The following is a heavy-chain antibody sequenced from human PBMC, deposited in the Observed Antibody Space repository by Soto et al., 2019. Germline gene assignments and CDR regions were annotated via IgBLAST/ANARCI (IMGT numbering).Heavy chain of an antibody. Sequence: GGSLRLSCAASGFTFSSYGMHWVRQAPGKGLEWVAVIWYDGSNKYYADSVKGRFTISRDNSKNTLYLQMNSLRAEDTAVYYCAARYRRNYDFWSGYMDVWGKGTTVTVSS. CDR1: GFTFSSYG. CDR3: AARYRRNYDFWSGYMDV. V-gene: IGHV3-33*01. J-gene: IGHJ6*03. D-gene: IGHD3-3*01. CDR2: IWYDGSNK.